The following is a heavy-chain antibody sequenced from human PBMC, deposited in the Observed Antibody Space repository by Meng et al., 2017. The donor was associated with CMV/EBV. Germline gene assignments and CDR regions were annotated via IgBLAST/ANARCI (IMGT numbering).Heavy chain of an antibody. V-gene: IGHV3-30*02. CDR3: AKDLWVRQLNTSPSFGY. CDR1: GFTFDIYG. CDR2: IRYDGSST. D-gene: IGHD2-2*01. Sequence: GESLKISCAASGFTFDIYGLHWARQAPGKGLEWVAFIRYDGSSTYSSDSVKGRFTISRDYSKNTMYLQMNSLTTEDTAIYYCAKDLWVRQLNTSPSFGYWGQGTLVTVSS. J-gene: IGHJ4*02.